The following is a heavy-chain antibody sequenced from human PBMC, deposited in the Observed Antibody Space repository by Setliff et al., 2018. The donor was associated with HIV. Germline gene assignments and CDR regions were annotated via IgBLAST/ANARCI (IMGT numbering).Heavy chain of an antibody. CDR1: GFTFSTYT. J-gene: IGHJ4*02. Sequence: GSLRLSCAASGFTFSTYTMSWIRQPPGKGLEWIGEINHSGSTNYNPSLKSRVTISVDTSKNQFSLKLSSATAADTAVYYCARGDRWFGGHYFDYWGQGTLVTVSS. CDR2: INHSGST. V-gene: IGHV4-34*01. CDR3: ARGDRWFGGHYFDY. D-gene: IGHD3-10*01.